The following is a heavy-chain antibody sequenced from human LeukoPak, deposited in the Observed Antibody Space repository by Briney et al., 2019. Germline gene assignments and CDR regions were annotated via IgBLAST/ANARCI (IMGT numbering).Heavy chain of an antibody. J-gene: IGHJ5*02. CDR2: IKQDGSEI. CDR3: ARGHSGRWFWWFGA. V-gene: IGHV3-7*04. CDR1: GFTFSSYW. Sequence: PGGSLRLSCTASGFTFSSYWMSWVRQAPGRGLQWVASIKQDGSEIYYVDSVKGRSSISRDNDKNSLSLQINSLRAEDTAVYYCARGHSGRWFWWFGAWGQGTLVTVSS. D-gene: IGHD1-26*01.